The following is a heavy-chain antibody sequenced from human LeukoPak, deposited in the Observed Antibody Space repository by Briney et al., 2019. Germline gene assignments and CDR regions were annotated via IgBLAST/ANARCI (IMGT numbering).Heavy chain of an antibody. V-gene: IGHV3-21*01. D-gene: IGHD6-19*01. CDR1: GFTFSSYS. CDR2: ISSSSSYI. Sequence: GGSLRLPCAASGFTFSSYSMNWVRQAPGKGLEWVSSISSSSSYIYYADSVKGRFTISRDNAKNSLYLQMNSLRAEDTAVYYCASCIAVAGTFDYWGQGTLVTVSS. J-gene: IGHJ4*02. CDR3: ASCIAVAGTFDY.